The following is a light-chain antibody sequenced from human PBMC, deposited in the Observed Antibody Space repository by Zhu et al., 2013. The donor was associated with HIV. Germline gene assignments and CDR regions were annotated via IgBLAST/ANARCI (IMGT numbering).Light chain of an antibody. Sequence: QSALTQPASVSGSPGQSITISCTGTSSDVGGYDYVSWYQQHPGKAPKLMISEVSNRPSGVSNRFSGSKSGNTASLTISGLQAEDEADYCCCSYAGSGWVFGGGTKLTVL. J-gene: IGLJ3*02. CDR1: SSDVGGYDY. CDR3: CSYAGSGWV. V-gene: IGLV2-14*01. CDR2: EVS.